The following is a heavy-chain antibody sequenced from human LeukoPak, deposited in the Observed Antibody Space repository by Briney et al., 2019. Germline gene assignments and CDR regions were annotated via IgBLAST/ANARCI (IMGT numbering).Heavy chain of an antibody. CDR3: ARGREYYYGSGSYFGY. J-gene: IGHJ4*02. V-gene: IGHV1-2*02. Sequence: ASVKVSCKASGYTFTGYYMHWVRQAPGQGLEWMGWINPNSGGTNYAQKFQGRVTMTRDTSISTAYMELSSLRSEDTAVYYCARGREYYYGSGSYFGYWGQGTLVTVSS. D-gene: IGHD3-10*01. CDR2: INPNSGGT. CDR1: GYTFTGYY.